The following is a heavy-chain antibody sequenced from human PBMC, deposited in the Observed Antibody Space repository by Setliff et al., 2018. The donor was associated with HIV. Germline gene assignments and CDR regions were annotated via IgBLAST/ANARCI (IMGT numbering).Heavy chain of an antibody. CDR1: GYSFTNYW. CDR3: ARHGQYGSGSYYNRPFDY. V-gene: IGHV5-51*01. Sequence: PGESLKISCKGSGYSFTNYWIAWLRQMPGKGLEWMGIIYPGDSDTRYSPSFRGQVTMSVDKSINTAYLQWSSLKASDTAMYYCARHGQYGSGSYYNRPFDYWGQGTLVTVSS. D-gene: IGHD3-10*01. J-gene: IGHJ4*02. CDR2: IYPGDSDT.